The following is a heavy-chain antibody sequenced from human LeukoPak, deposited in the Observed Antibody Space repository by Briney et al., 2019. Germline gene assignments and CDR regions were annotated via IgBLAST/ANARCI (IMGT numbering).Heavy chain of an antibody. CDR1: GFTFSNAW. J-gene: IGHJ6*03. CDR2: IKSKTDGGTT. Sequence: TGGSLRLSCAASGFTFSNAWMSWVRQAPGKGLEWVGRIKSKTDGGTTDYAAPVKGRFTISRDDSKNTLYPQMNSLKTEDTAVYYCTTDSTAMVLDYYYYMDVWGKGTTVTVSS. CDR3: TTDSTAMVLDYYYYMDV. D-gene: IGHD5-18*01. V-gene: IGHV3-15*01.